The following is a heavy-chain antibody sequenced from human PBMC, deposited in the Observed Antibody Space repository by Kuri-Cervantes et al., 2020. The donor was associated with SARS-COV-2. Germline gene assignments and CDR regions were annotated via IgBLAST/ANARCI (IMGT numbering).Heavy chain of an antibody. J-gene: IGHJ4*02. Sequence: GGSLRLSCKVSGYRFTTYWIGWVRQRPGIGLEWMGSIYPGDADIRHSPTFQGQVTMSADKSISTAYLPWSSLKASDTAMYYGARLSGDPGDFDYWGQGTLVTVSS. D-gene: IGHD1-26*01. CDR1: GYRFTTYW. CDR2: IYPGDADI. CDR3: ARLSGDPGDFDY. V-gene: IGHV5-51*01.